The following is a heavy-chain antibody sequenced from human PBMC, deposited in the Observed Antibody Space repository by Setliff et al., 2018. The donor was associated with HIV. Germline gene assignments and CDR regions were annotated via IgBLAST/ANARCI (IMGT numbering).Heavy chain of an antibody. D-gene: IGHD1-20*01. CDR1: GFTFGDYA. J-gene: IGHJ6*02. Sequence: PGGSLRLSCTASGFTFGDYAMSWVRQAPGKGLEWVGFIRSKAYGGTTEYAASVKGRFTISRDDSKSIAYLQMNSLKTEDTAVYYCSTVKWNDDYYYYGMDVWGQGATVTVSS. V-gene: IGHV3-49*04. CDR2: IRSKAYGGTT. CDR3: STVKWNDDYYYYGMDV.